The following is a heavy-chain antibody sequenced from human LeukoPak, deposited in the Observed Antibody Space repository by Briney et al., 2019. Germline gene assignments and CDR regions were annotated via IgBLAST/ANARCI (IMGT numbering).Heavy chain of an antibody. CDR2: ISSSSSYI. Sequence: GGSLRLSCAASGFTFSSYSMNWVRQAPGKGLEWVSSISSSSSYIYYADSVKGRFTISRDNAKNSLYLQMNSLRAEDTAVYYCARGSRGSGWLGPLLATFDIWGQGTMVTVSS. D-gene: IGHD6-19*01. V-gene: IGHV3-21*01. CDR1: GFTFSSYS. J-gene: IGHJ3*02. CDR3: ARGSRGSGWLGPLLATFDI.